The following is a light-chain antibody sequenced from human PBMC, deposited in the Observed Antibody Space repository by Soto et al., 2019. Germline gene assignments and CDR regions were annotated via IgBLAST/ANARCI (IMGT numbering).Light chain of an antibody. CDR2: GAS. J-gene: IGKJ5*01. Sequence: EIVLTQSPGTLSLSPGERATLSCRASQSVSSNLAWYQQKPGQAPRLLIYGASTRATGIPARFSGSRSGTDFTLTIISLEPEDFAVYYCQQRSNWPITFGQGTRLEIK. V-gene: IGKV3-11*01. CDR1: QSVSSN. CDR3: QQRSNWPIT.